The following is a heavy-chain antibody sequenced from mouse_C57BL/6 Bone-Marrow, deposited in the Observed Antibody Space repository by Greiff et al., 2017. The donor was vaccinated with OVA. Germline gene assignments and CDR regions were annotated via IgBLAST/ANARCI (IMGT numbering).Heavy chain of an antibody. CDR2: INPGSGGT. CDR1: GYAFTNYL. V-gene: IGHV1-54*01. D-gene: IGHD1-1*01. J-gene: IGHJ2*01. CDR3: ARGEVGYFDY. Sequence: VQLQQSGAELVRPGPSVKVSCKASGYAFTNYLIEWVKQRPGQGLEWIGVINPGSGGTNYNEKFKGKATLTADKSSSTAYMQLSSLTSEDSAVYFCARGEVGYFDYWGQGTTLTVSS.